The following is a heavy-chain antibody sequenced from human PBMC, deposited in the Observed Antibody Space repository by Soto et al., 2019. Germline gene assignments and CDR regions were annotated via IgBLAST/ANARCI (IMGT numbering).Heavy chain of an antibody. J-gene: IGHJ4*01. V-gene: IGHV1-18*01. Sequence: QIQLVQSGAEVKKPGASVKVSCKASGYTFSSYHITWVRQAPGQGLEWMGWISAYNGNTNYAHNLQGRVTMTTDPSTRTVYMELWSLRSADTAVYYCASGLPPVDYWGHGTLVTVSS. CDR1: GYTFSSYH. CDR2: ISAYNGNT. CDR3: ASGLPPVDY.